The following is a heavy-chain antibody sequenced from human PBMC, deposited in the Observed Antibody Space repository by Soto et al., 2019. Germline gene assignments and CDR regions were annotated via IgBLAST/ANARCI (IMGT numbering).Heavy chain of an antibody. J-gene: IGHJ4*02. CDR2: INHSGST. Sequence: PSETLSLTCTVSGGSISSYYWSWIRQPPGKGLEWIGEINHSGSTNYNPSLKSRVTISVDTSKNQFSLKLSSVTAADTAVYYCANSIAAADYYFDYWGQGTLVTVSS. CDR3: ANSIAAADYYFDY. V-gene: IGHV4-34*01. CDR1: GGSISSYY. D-gene: IGHD6-13*01.